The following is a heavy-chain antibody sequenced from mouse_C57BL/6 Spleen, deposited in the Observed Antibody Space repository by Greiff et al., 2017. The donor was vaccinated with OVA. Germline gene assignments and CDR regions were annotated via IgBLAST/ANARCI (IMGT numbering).Heavy chain of an antibody. CDR3: GRDGNYVGYFGG. CDR2: ISYDGSN. CDR1: GYSITSGYY. J-gene: IGHJ1*03. D-gene: IGHD2-1*01. V-gene: IGHV3-6*01. Sequence: DVKLQESGPGLVKPSQSLSLTCSVTGYSITSGYYWNWIRQFPGNKLEWMGYISYDGSNNYNPSLKNRISITRDTSKNQFFLKLNSVTTEDTATYYCGRDGNYVGYFGGWGTRTTVTVSS.